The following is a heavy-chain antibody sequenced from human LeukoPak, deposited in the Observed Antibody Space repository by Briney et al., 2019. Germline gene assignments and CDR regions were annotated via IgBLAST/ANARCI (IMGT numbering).Heavy chain of an antibody. CDR2: ISGSGSYI. V-gene: IGHV3-21*01. Sequence: SGGSLRLSCAASGFTFSSYGMSWVRQAPGKGLEWVSSISGSGSYIYYADSVKGRFTISRDNAKNSLYLQMNSLRAEDTAVYYCVRSRSTWFGEVLAAFDIWGQGTMVTVSS. D-gene: IGHD3-10*01. CDR1: GFTFSSYG. CDR3: VRSRSTWFGEVLAAFDI. J-gene: IGHJ3*02.